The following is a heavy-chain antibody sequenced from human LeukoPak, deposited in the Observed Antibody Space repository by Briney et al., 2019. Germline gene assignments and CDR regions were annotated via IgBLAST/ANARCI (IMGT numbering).Heavy chain of an antibody. CDR3: ARGLSVGATTVYFDY. Sequence: ASVKVSCKASGYTFTGYYMHWVRQAPGQGLEWMGWIKPNSGGTNYAQKFQGRVSMTRDTSISTAYTELSSLRSDDTAVYYCARGLSVGATTVYFDYWGQGTLVTVSS. V-gene: IGHV1-2*02. D-gene: IGHD1-26*01. CDR2: IKPNSGGT. J-gene: IGHJ4*02. CDR1: GYTFTGYY.